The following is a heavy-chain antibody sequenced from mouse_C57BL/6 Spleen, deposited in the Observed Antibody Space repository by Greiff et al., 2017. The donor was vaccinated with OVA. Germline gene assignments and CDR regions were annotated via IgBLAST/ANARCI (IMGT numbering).Heavy chain of an antibody. CDR3: ARCYGNYEGWFAY. D-gene: IGHD2-1*01. CDR1: GYTFTSYW. J-gene: IGHJ3*01. V-gene: IGHV1-64*01. Sequence: QIQLQQPGAELVKPGASVKLSCKASGYTFTSYWMHWVKQRPGQGLEWIGMIHPNSGSTNYNEKFKSKATLTVDKSSSTAYMQLSSLTSEDSAVYYCARCYGNYEGWFAYWGQGTLVTVSA. CDR2: IHPNSGST.